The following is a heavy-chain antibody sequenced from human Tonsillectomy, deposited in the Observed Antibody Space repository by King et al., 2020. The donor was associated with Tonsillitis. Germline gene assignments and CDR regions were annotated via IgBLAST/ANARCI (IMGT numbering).Heavy chain of an antibody. CDR3: ARGWYSSSWYGTHRAFAI. Sequence: VQLVESGGGLVQPGGSLRLSCAASGFTFSSYDMHWVRQVTGKGLEWVSAIGTAGDTYYPGSVKGRFTISRENAKNSLYLQMNSLRAGDTAVYYCARGWYSSSWYGTHRAFAIWGQGTMVTVSS. J-gene: IGHJ3*02. CDR1: GFTFSSYD. V-gene: IGHV3-13*04. D-gene: IGHD6-13*01. CDR2: IGTAGDT.